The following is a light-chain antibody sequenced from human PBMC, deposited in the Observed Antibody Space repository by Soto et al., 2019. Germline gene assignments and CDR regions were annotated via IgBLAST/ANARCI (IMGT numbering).Light chain of an antibody. V-gene: IGLV2-14*01. CDR3: TSNTSSRALV. CDR2: EVS. CDR1: SSDVGGYNY. J-gene: IGLJ1*01. Sequence: QSALTLPASVSGSPGQSITISCTGTSSDVGGYNYVSWYQQHPGKAPKLMIYEVSNRPSGVSNRFSGSKSGNTASLTISGLQAEDEADYYCTSNTSSRALVLGTWTKVTVL.